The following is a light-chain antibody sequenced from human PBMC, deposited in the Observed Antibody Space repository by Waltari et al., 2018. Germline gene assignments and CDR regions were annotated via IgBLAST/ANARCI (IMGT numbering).Light chain of an antibody. CDR1: QSIKNW. J-gene: IGKJ1*01. Sequence: DIQMTQSPSTLSASVGDRVIITCRASQSIKNWLAWYQQKPGKAPKLLIYKASSLKSVVPSSFSGSGYGTEFTLTISSLQPDDFATYYCQHYDGWPWTFGQGTKVEIK. V-gene: IGKV1-5*03. CDR3: QHYDGWPWT. CDR2: KAS.